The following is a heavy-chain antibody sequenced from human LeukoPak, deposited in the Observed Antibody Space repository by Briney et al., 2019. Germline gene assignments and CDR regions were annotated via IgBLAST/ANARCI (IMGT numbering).Heavy chain of an antibody. D-gene: IGHD6-19*01. J-gene: IGHJ4*02. Sequence: GGSLRLSCSASGFTFSSSAMHWVRQAPGKGLEYVSAVSDDGASTYYTDSVKGRFTISRDNSKNTLYLQMGSLRAEDTAVYHCVKGGKAVPHTWGFGDWGQGTLVTVSS. V-gene: IGHV3-64D*09. CDR1: GFTFSSSA. CDR3: VKGGKAVPHTWGFGD. CDR2: VSDDGAST.